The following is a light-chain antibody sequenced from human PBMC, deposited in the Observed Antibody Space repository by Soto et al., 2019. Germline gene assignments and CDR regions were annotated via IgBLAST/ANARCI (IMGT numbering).Light chain of an antibody. Sequence: IVLTQSPGTLSLSPGERSTLSCRASQTISSTFLAWYRQRPGQAPRLLIYGASSRATGVPARFSGSGSGTEFTLTVTSLQSEDFAVYFCQQYNHWPPLTFGGGTKVDIK. CDR1: QTISST. J-gene: IGKJ4*01. V-gene: IGKV3-15*01. CDR3: QQYNHWPPLT. CDR2: GAS.